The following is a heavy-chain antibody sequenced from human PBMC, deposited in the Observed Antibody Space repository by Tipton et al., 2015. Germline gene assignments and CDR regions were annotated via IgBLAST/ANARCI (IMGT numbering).Heavy chain of an antibody. CDR2: IYADGST. CDR1: GFSVSANY. V-gene: IGHV3-53*01. Sequence: SLRLSCVASGFSVSANYMHWVRQAPGKGLEWVSVIYADGSTYYTDFVKGRFTISRDNSKNSLYLQMNSLRAEDTAVYYCARGGDNYDSSGEFDYWGQGTLVTVSS. CDR3: ARGGDNYDSSGEFDY. D-gene: IGHD3-22*01. J-gene: IGHJ4*02.